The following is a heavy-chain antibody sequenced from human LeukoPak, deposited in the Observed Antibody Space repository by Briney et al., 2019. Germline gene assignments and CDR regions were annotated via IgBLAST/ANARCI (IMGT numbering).Heavy chain of an antibody. CDR2: ISSDGTTT. CDR1: GFTLSKYC. J-gene: IGHJ4*02. CDR3: ASPGDNYAILGLDY. Sequence: GSLRLSCAASGFTLSKYCMHWVRQAPGKGLAWVSRISSDGTTTAYADSVKGRFTISRDSAKNMLYLQMNSLRVEDTAMYYCASPGDNYAILGLDYWGQGTLVTVSS. V-gene: IGHV3-74*01. D-gene: IGHD3-9*01.